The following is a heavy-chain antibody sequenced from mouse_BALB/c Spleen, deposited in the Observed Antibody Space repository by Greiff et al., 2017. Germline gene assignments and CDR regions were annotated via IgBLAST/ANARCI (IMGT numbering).Heavy chain of an antibody. CDR1: GFTFSDYY. D-gene: IGHD2-14*01. CDR2: ISDGGSYT. V-gene: IGHV5-4*02. Sequence: EVKLMESGGGLVKPGGSLKLSCAASGFTFSDYYMYWVRQTPEKRLEWVATISDGGSYTYYPDSVKGRFTISRDNAKNNLYLQMSSLKSEDTAMYYCARGYDDAMDYWGQGTSVTVSS. CDR3: ARGYDDAMDY. J-gene: IGHJ4*01.